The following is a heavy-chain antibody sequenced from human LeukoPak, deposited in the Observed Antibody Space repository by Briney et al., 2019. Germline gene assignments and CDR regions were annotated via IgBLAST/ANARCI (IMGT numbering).Heavy chain of an antibody. V-gene: IGHV4-4*07. CDR2: IYTSGST. Sequence: SETLSLTCTVSGGSISSYYWSWIRQPAGKGLEWIGRIYTSGSTNYNPSLKSRVTMSVDTSKNQFSLKLSSVTAADPAVNYCARDPVVRGVITDQYNWFDPWGKEPWSPSPQ. CDR1: GGSISSYY. CDR3: ARDPVVRGVITDQYNWFDP. J-gene: IGHJ5*01. D-gene: IGHD3-10*01.